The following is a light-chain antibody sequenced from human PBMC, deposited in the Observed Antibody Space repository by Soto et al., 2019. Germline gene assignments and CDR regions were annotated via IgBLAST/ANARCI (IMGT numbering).Light chain of an antibody. CDR1: SSDVGGYNY. CDR3: SSFTVRSTRV. CDR2: DVS. J-gene: IGLJ3*02. Sequence: QSVLTQPASVSGSPGQSITMSCTGTSSDVGGYNYVSWYQQHPGKAPRLLIYDVSYRPSGVSNRFSGSKSGNTASLTISGLQAEDEADYYCSSFTVRSTRVFGGGTKLTVL. V-gene: IGLV2-14*01.